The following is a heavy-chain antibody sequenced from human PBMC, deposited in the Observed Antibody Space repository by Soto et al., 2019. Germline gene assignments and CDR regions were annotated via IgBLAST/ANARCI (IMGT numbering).Heavy chain of an antibody. J-gene: IGHJ4*02. V-gene: IGHV1-2*02. CDR2: IDPRSGGT. CDR1: GYPITTYY. Sequence: QVQLEQSGTEVKKPGASVKVSCTVSGYPITTYYIHWVRQAPGQGLEWVGWIDPRSGGTVYEQKFQGRVTMTRDTSISTVYMDLSGLTSDDTALYYCATVDYGIFPYWGQGSLVTVSS. D-gene: IGHD3-10*01. CDR3: ATVDYGIFPY.